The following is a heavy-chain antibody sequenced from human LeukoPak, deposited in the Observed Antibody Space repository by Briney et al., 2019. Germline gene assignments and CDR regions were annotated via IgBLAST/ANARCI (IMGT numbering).Heavy chain of an antibody. CDR1: GFTFGKYW. J-gene: IGHJ4*02. D-gene: IGHD3-3*01. CDR3: ARDQYDTWSRRGNFDS. CDR2: IKLDGSEK. Sequence: GVSLRLSCVASGFTFGKYWMSGVRQAPGKGLEWVANIKLDGSEKNYVDSVKGRFTISRDNTNNSLYLQMNSLRAEDTAVFYCARDQYDTWSRRGNFDSWGQGTLVIVSS. V-gene: IGHV3-7*03.